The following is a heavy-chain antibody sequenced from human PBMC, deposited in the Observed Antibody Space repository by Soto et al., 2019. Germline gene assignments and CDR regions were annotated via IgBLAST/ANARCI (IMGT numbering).Heavy chain of an antibody. J-gene: IGHJ4*02. V-gene: IGHV3-23*01. D-gene: IGHD6-19*01. Sequence: GPLRLSCAASGFTFSTYAMSWVRQAPGKGLEWVSTITTSGGNTYYADSVQGRFTISRDNSKNTLYLQMNSLRAEDTAVYYCARDLQWLAQYYFDYWGQGTLVTVSS. CDR2: ITTSGGNT. CDR1: GFTFSTYA. CDR3: ARDLQWLAQYYFDY.